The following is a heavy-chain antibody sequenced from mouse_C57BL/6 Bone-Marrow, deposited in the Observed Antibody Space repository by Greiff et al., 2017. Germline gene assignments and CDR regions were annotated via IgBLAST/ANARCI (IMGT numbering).Heavy chain of an antibody. D-gene: IGHD1-1*01. J-gene: IGHJ4*01. Sequence: EVQLVESGGGLVQPGGSLKLSCAASGFTFSDYGMAWVRQAPRKGPEWVAFISNLAYSIYYADTVTGRFTISRENAKNTLYLEMSSLRSEDTAMYYCARQGFYYGSPYAMDYWGQGTSVTGSS. CDR1: GFTFSDYG. V-gene: IGHV5-15*01. CDR2: ISNLAYSI. CDR3: ARQGFYYGSPYAMDY.